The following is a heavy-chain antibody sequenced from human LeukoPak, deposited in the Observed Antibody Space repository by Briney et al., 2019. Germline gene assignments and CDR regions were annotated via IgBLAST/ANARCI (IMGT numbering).Heavy chain of an antibody. Sequence: SETLSLTCTVPGGSISSYYWSWIRQPAGKGLEWIGRIYTSGSTNYNPSLKSRVTMSVDTSKNQFSLKLSSVTAADTAVYYCARVAVRGYSGYAAPSYYYYMDVWGKGTTVTVSS. CDR3: ARVAVRGYSGYAAPSYYYYMDV. CDR2: IYTSGST. V-gene: IGHV4-4*07. J-gene: IGHJ6*03. CDR1: GGSISSYY. D-gene: IGHD5-12*01.